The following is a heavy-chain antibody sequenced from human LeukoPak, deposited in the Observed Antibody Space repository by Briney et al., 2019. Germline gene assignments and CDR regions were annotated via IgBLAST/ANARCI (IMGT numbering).Heavy chain of an antibody. D-gene: IGHD1-26*01. CDR3: ACLIVGATRPTWYNWFDP. CDR1: GFTVSSSY. CDR2: IYSGDKT. Sequence: GGSLRLSCAASGFTVSSSYMSWVRQAPGKGLEWVSVIYSGDKTYYTDSVKGRFTISRDNSKNTLYLQMNSLRAEDTAVYYCACLIVGATRPTWYNWFDPWGQGTLVTVSS. J-gene: IGHJ5*02. V-gene: IGHV3-53*01.